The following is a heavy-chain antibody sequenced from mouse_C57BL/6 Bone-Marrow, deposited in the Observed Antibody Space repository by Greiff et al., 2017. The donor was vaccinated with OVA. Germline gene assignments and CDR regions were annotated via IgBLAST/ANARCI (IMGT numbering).Heavy chain of an antibody. CDR3: TRGYYFDC. CDR1: GYTFTSYT. J-gene: IGHJ2*01. CDR2: IDPTNDYT. V-gene: IGHV1-4*01. Sequence: QVQLQQSGAELARPGASVKMSCKASGYTFTSYTIHWVKQRPGQGLEWIGYIDPTNDYTNYNQKFKGKATLTADKSSSTAYMQLSSLTSEDSAVYSCTRGYYFDCWGQGTTLTVSS.